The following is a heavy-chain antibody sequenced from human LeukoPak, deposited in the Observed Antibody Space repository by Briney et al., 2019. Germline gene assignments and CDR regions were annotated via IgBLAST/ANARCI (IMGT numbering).Heavy chain of an antibody. CDR3: ARRPHTRNSGWDWYFDL. D-gene: IGHD6-19*01. CDR1: GGSISSYY. J-gene: IGHJ2*01. V-gene: IGHV4-59*08. CDR2: IYYSGST. Sequence: SETLSLTCTVSGGSISSYYWSWIRQPPGKGLEWIGYIYYSGSTNYNPSLKSRVTISVDTSKNQFSLKLSSVTAADTAVYYCARRPHTRNSGWDWYFDLWGRGTLVTVSS.